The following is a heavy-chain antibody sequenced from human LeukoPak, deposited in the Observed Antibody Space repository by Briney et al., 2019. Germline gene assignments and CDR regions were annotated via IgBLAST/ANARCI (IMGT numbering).Heavy chain of an antibody. D-gene: IGHD3-10*01. V-gene: IGHV4-39*01. CDR3: ARHVLHYYGSGSYVLDY. CDR2: IYYSGST. J-gene: IGHJ4*02. Sequence: KPSETPSLTCTVSGGSISSSSYYWGWIRQPPGKGLEWIGSIYYSGSTYYNPSLKSRVTISVDTSKNQFSLKLSSVTAADTAVYYCARHVLHYYGSGSYVLDYWGQGTLVTVSS. CDR1: GGSISSSSYY.